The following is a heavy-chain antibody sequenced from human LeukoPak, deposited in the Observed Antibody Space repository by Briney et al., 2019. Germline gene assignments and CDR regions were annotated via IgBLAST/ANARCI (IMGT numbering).Heavy chain of an antibody. D-gene: IGHD5-12*01. J-gene: IGHJ4*02. CDR2: FDPEDGET. CDR1: GYTLTELS. CDR3: ATPGERSGSLYYFDY. Sequence: ASVKVSCKVSGYTLTELSMHWVRQAPGKGLEWMGGFDPEDGETIYAQKFQGRVTMTEDTSTDTAYMELSSLRSEDTAVSYCATPGERSGSLYYFDYWGQGTLVTVSS. V-gene: IGHV1-24*01.